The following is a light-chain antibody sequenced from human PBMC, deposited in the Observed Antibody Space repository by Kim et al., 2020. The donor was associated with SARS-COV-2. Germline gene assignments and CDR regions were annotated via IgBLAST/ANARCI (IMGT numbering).Light chain of an antibody. V-gene: IGLV2-14*01. J-gene: IGLJ3*02. CDR3: SSYTSSSTPV. CDR1: SSDVGGYNY. CDR2: EVS. Sequence: QSALTQPASVSGSPGQSITISCTGTSSDVGGYNYVSWYQQHPGKAPKLMIYEVSNRPSGVSNRFSGSKSGNTASLTISGLQAEDEADYYSSSYTSSSTPVFGGGTQLTVL.